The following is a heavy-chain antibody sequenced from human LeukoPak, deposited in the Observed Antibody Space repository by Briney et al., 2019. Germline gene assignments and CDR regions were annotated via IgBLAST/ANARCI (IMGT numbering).Heavy chain of an antibody. J-gene: IGHJ4*02. CDR1: GFTVSSNY. CDR3: AKGAYDYIEIGYFDS. D-gene: IGHD5-12*01. Sequence: GGSLRPSCAASGFTVSSNYMSWVRQAPGKGLEWVSVIYSGGSTYYADSVKGRFTISRDNSKNTLFLQMNSLRAEDTAIYYCAKGAYDYIEIGYFDSWGQGTLVTVSS. V-gene: IGHV3-53*01. CDR2: IYSGGST.